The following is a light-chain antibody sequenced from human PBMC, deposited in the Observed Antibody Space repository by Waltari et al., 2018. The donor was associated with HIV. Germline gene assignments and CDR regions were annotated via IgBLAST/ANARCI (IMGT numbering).Light chain of an antibody. V-gene: IGKV1-33*01. CDR2: DAS. CDR3: QQYDSLPVV. J-gene: IGKJ5*01. Sequence: IQMTQSPSSLSVSVGDTVTITCQASQDINHYLNWYQQKPGKPPKLLMYDASNLEVGVPSRFSGSGSGTHFTFIINSLQPEDIATYYCQQYDSLPVVFGKGTRLEI. CDR1: QDINHY.